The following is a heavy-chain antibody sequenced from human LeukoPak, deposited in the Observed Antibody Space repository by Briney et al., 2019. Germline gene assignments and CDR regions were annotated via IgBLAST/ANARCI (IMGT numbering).Heavy chain of an antibody. V-gene: IGHV1-18*01. Sequence: ASVKVSCKASGYTFTSYGISWVRQAPGQGLEWMGWISAYNGNTNYAQKLQGRVTMTTDTSTSTAYMELRSLRSDDTAVYYCARDNHYYDSSGYYYRFDYWGQGTLVTVSS. CDR2: ISAYNGNT. CDR1: GYTFTSYG. D-gene: IGHD3-22*01. CDR3: ARDNHYYDSSGYYYRFDY. J-gene: IGHJ4*02.